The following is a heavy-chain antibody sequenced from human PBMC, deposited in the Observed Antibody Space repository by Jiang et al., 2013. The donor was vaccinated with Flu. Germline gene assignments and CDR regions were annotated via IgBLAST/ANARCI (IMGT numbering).Heavy chain of an antibody. V-gene: IGHV3-23*01. J-gene: IGHJ4*02. CDR2: ISGSGGST. Sequence: AASGXTFSSYAMSWVRQAPGKGLEWVSAISGSGGSTYYADSVKGRFTISRDNSKNTLYLQMNSLRAEDTAVYYCAKEVVRAVVTARTPFDYWGQGTLVTVSS. D-gene: IGHD2-21*02. CDR3: AKEVVRAVVTARTPFDY. CDR1: GXTFSSYA.